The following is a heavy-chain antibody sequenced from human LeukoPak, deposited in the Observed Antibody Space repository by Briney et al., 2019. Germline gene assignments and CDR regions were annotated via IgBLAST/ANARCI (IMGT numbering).Heavy chain of an antibody. J-gene: IGHJ6*02. Sequence: SETLSLTCTVSGGSISSYYWSWIRQPPGKGLEWIGYIYYSGSTNYNPSLKSRVTISVDTSKNQFSLKLSSVTAADTAVYYCARGRSSWLYYYYGMDVWGQGTTVTVSS. CDR1: GGSISSYY. D-gene: IGHD6-13*01. V-gene: IGHV4-59*08. CDR3: ARGRSSWLYYYYGMDV. CDR2: IYYSGST.